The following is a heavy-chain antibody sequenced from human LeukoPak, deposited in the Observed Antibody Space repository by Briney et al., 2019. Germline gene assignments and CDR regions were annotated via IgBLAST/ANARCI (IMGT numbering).Heavy chain of an antibody. Sequence: GGSLRLSCAASGFTFSSYSMNWVRQAPGKGLEWVSSISSGSTYMYYADSVKGRFTISRDNAQNSVFLQINSLRAEDTAVYYCGRVGGRSKAAKGDAFDIWGQGTMVVVSS. CDR1: GFTFSSYS. CDR2: ISSGSTYM. V-gene: IGHV3-21*06. J-gene: IGHJ3*02. D-gene: IGHD6-6*01. CDR3: GRVGGRSKAAKGDAFDI.